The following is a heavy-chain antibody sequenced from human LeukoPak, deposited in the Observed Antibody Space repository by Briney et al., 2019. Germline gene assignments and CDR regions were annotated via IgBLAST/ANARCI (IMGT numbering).Heavy chain of an antibody. D-gene: IGHD1-14*01. J-gene: IGHJ4*02. V-gene: IGHV3-30-3*01. CDR3: ARRGSEPNAFDY. Sequence: PGRSLRLSCVASGFTFSNHAMHWVRQAPGKGLEWVAVISYDGTNKYYADSVKGRLTISRDNSKKLYLQMNSLRAEDTAVYYCARRGSEPNAFDYWGQGTLVTVSS. CDR2: ISYDGTNK. CDR1: GFTFSNHA.